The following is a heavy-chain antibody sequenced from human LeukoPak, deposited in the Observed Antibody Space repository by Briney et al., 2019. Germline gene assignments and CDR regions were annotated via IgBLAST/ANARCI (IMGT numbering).Heavy chain of an antibody. CDR1: GYTFTGYY. Sequence: ASVKVSCKASGYTFTGYYMHWVRQAPGQGLEWMGWINPNSGGTNYAQKFQGRVTMTRDTSISTAYMELSGLRSDDTAVYYCARDGGYDYYYYMDVWGKGTTVTISS. CDR3: ARDGGYDYYYYMDV. D-gene: IGHD4-23*01. CDR2: INPNSGGT. J-gene: IGHJ6*03. V-gene: IGHV1-2*02.